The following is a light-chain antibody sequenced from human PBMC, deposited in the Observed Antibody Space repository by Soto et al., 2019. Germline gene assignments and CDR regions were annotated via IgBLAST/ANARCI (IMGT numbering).Light chain of an antibody. V-gene: IGLV2-14*01. Sequence: SALTQPASVSGSPGQSITISCTGSSSDVGGYDHVSWYQQHPGKAPKIMIYDVSNRPSGVSNRFSGSKSVNTASLTISGLQAEDEADYYCSSYTSSSTLVFGGGTKLTVL. J-gene: IGLJ2*01. CDR1: SSDVGGYDH. CDR3: SSYTSSSTLV. CDR2: DVS.